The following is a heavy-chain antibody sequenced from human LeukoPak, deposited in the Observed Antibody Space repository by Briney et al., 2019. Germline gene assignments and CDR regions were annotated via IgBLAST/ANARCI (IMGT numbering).Heavy chain of an antibody. D-gene: IGHD6-19*01. V-gene: IGHV4-38-2*02. CDR1: GYSISSGYY. J-gene: IGHJ4*02. CDR2: VYHSGTT. CDR3: AGDRGSSGWFDFDY. Sequence: SETLSLTCAVSGYSISSGYYWGWIRQPPGRGLEWIGSVYHSGTTHYNPSLKSRVTISEDTSRNQFSLKLSSVTAADTAVYYCAGDRGSSGWFDFDYWGQGTLVTVSS.